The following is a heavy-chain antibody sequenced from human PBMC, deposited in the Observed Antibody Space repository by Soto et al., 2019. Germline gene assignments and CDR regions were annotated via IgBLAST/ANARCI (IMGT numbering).Heavy chain of an antibody. V-gene: IGHV1-2*02. J-gene: IGHJ6*02. D-gene: IGHD5-18*01. Sequence: GASVKVSCKASGYTFTGYYMHWVRQAPGQGLEWMGWINPNSGGTNYAQKFQGRVTMTRDTSISTAYMELSRLRSDDTADYYCARSHTYGYDLPYYYYGMDVWGQGTTVTVSS. CDR3: ARSHTYGYDLPYYYYGMDV. CDR2: INPNSGGT. CDR1: GYTFTGYY.